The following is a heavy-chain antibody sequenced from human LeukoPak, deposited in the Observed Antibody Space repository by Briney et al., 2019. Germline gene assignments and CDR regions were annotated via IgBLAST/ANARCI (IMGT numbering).Heavy chain of an antibody. CDR2: ITSRSTT. Sequence: PGGSLRLSCAASGFIFSHYGMNWVRQAPGKGLEWVSGITSRSTTYYADSVKGRFTISRDNSKNTLYLQMNSLRAEDTAVYYCAKVPGYSYGLIDYWGQGTLVTVSS. J-gene: IGHJ4*02. V-gene: IGHV3-23*01. CDR3: AKVPGYSYGLIDY. D-gene: IGHD5-18*01. CDR1: GFIFSHYG.